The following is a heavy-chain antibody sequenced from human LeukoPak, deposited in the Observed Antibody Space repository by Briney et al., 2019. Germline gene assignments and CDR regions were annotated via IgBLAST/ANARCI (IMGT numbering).Heavy chain of an antibody. Sequence: GGSLRLPCAASGFTFSSYAMSWVRQAPGKGLEWVSAISGSGGSTYFADSVKGRFTISRDNSKNTLYLQMNSLRAEDTAVYYCAKMGDYDYVWGSYRYFDYWGQGTLVTVSS. V-gene: IGHV3-23*01. CDR3: AKMGDYDYVWGSYRYFDY. J-gene: IGHJ4*02. CDR1: GFTFSSYA. D-gene: IGHD3-16*02. CDR2: ISGSGGST.